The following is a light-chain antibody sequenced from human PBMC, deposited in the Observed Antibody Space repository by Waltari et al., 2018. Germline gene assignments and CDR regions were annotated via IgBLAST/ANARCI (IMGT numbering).Light chain of an antibody. Sequence: VLTQSPDTLSLSPGARATLSCRSSESLTKRYLAWYQQKPGQAPRLLIYGASTRSAGIPYRFSGSGSGTDFTLTISSLEPEDFAGYYCQQYTSSIMYTFGQGTKLEIK. J-gene: IGKJ2*01. V-gene: IGKV3-20*01. CDR3: QQYTSSIMYT. CDR2: GAS. CDR1: ESLTKRY.